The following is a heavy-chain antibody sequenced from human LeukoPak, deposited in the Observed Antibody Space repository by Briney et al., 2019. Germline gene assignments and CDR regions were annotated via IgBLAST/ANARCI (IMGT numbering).Heavy chain of an antibody. V-gene: IGHV4-34*01. CDR1: GRSFSGYY. CDR3: ARGGWDIVVVPAAKGWFDP. Sequence: SETLSLTCAVYGRSFSGYYWSWIRQPPGKGPEWIGEINHSGSTNYNPSLKSRVTISVDTSKNQFSLKLSSVTAADTAVYYCARGGWDIVVVPAAKGWFDPWGQGTLVTVSS. CDR2: INHSGST. J-gene: IGHJ5*02. D-gene: IGHD2-2*01.